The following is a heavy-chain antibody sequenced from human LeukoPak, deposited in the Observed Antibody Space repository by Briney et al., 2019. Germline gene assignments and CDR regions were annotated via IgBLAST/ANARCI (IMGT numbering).Heavy chain of an antibody. Sequence: GGSLRLSCTASAFNVSHNYMSWVRQAPGKGLEWISVLYSDGFTYYADSVKGRFTISRDNSKNVLLLQMNSLRAEDTAVYYCARDVRRRGFFDLWGQGTLVTVSS. CDR3: ARDVRRRGFFDL. CDR2: LYSDGFT. V-gene: IGHV3-66*01. CDR1: AFNVSHNY. J-gene: IGHJ4*02.